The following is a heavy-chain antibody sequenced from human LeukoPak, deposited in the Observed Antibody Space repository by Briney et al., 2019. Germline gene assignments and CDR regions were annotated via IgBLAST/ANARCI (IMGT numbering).Heavy chain of an antibody. J-gene: IGHJ4*02. CDR3: AKLHSATITADFDH. CDR1: GFTFSGSA. CDR2: ISIGGDYT. D-gene: IGHD1-14*01. V-gene: IGHV3-23*01. Sequence: GGSLRLSCAVSGFTFSGSAMSWVRQAPGKGLEWVSGISIGGDYTYYADSVKGRFTISRDNSKNTLSLQMSNLRAEDTAIYYCAKLHSATITADFDHWGQGTLVTVSS.